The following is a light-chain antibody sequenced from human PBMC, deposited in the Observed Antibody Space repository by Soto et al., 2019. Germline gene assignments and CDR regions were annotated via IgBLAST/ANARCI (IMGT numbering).Light chain of an antibody. CDR2: EVS. V-gene: IGLV2-14*01. Sequence: QSALTQPASVSGSPGQSITISCTGTNSDIGGYNYVSWYQHHPGKAPKLLIYEVSHRPAGVSNRFSGSKSGNTASLTISGLQAEDEADYYCSSYKPDSRLFGTGTKLTVL. CDR1: NSDIGGYNY. J-gene: IGLJ1*01. CDR3: SSYKPDSRL.